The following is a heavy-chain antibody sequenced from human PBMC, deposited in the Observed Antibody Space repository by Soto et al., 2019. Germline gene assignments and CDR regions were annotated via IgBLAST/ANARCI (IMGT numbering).Heavy chain of an antibody. CDR3: ARIKAFVPRGYSYGMDV. J-gene: IGHJ6*02. Sequence: SGATLVNAAQTLTLTGAFAGFSLSTSGMGVSGVRRPPGKALEWLARIDWDDDKYYSTSLKTRLTISKDTSKNQVVLTMTNMDPVDTATYYYARIKAFVPRGYSYGMDVWGQGTTVTVSS. V-gene: IGHV2-70*11. CDR2: IDWDDDK. CDR1: GFSLSTSGMG.